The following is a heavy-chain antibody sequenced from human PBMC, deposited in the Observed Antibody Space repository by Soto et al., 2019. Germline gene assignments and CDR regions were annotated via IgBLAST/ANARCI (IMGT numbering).Heavy chain of an antibody. D-gene: IGHD2-2*01. V-gene: IGHV1-46*01. Sequence: ASVKVSCKASGYTFTSYYMHWVRQAPGQGLEWMGIINPSGGSTSYAQKFQGRVTMTRDTSTSTVYMELSSLRSEDTAANYCAGGYCRSTSGYLDWFDPWGQGTLVTVSS. CDR3: AGGYCRSTSGYLDWFDP. CDR1: GYTFTSYY. CDR2: INPSGGST. J-gene: IGHJ5*02.